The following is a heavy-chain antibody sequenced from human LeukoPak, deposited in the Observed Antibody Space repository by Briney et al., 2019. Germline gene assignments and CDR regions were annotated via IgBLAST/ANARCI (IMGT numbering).Heavy chain of an antibody. J-gene: IGHJ6*02. CDR1: GFTFSSYA. D-gene: IGHD3-3*01. CDR2: ISYDGSNK. CDR3: ARATIFVSMDV. V-gene: IGHV3-30-3*01. Sequence: GGSLRLSCAASGFTFSSYAMHWVRQAPGKGLEWVAVISYDGSNKYYADSVKGRFTISRDNSKNTLYLQMNSLRAEDTAVYYCARATIFVSMDVWGQGTTVTVSS.